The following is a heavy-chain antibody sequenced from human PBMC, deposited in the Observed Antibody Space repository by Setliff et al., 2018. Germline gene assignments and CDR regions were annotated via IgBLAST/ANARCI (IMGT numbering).Heavy chain of an antibody. CDR1: GYTFNTHG. D-gene: IGHD3-16*01. Sequence: VASVKVSCKSYGYTFNTHGISWVRQAPGQRPEWMGWISPYNGKTRSIERFQGRVTLTTDTSTSTVYMELRSLTSDDTAIYYCARDNMGRLMLTFGGAADYWGQGTLVTVSS. CDR2: ISPYNGKT. V-gene: IGHV1-18*01. CDR3: ARDNMGRLMLTFGGAADY. J-gene: IGHJ4*02.